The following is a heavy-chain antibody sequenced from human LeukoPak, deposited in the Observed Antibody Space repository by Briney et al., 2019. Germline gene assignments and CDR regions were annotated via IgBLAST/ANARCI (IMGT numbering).Heavy chain of an antibody. CDR1: GFTFSSYS. J-gene: IGHJ3*02. CDR2: ISSDSNYI. Sequence: GGSLRLYCAASGFTFSSYSMNWVRQAPGKGLEWVSSISSDSNYIFYADSVQGRFTISRDNAENSLFLQMNSLRAEDTAVYYCASRYCTSTNCYAFDIWGQGTMVTVSS. D-gene: IGHD2-2*01. CDR3: ASRYCTSTNCYAFDI. V-gene: IGHV3-21*01.